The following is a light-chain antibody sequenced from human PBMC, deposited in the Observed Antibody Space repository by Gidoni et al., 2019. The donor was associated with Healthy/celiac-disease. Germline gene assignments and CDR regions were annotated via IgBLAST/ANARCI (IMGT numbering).Light chain of an antibody. CDR2: GAS. CDR3: QQYGSSPPFT. V-gene: IGKV3-20*01. J-gene: IGKJ3*01. Sequence: EIVLTQSPGTLSLSPGERATLSCMASQSVSSSYLAWYQQNPGQAPRLLLYGASSRATGIPDRFSGSGSGTDFTLTISRLEPEDFAVYYCQQYGSSPPFTFGPGTKVDIK. CDR1: QSVSSSY.